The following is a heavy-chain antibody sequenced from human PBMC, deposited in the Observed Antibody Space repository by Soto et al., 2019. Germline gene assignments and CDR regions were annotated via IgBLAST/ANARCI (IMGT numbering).Heavy chain of an antibody. CDR1: GGNFTSYA. V-gene: IGHV1-69*01. D-gene: IGHD3-10*01. CDR2: IVPLFGTT. Sequence: QVQLVQSGAEVKKPGSSVKVSCKASGGNFTSYAISWVRQAPGQGLEFMGGIVPLFGTTNYAHKFRGRVTVTADDSTGTVYMAMSSRRSEETAGYYCAKASGRSWYNWFDPWGQGTLVTVST. J-gene: IGHJ5*02. CDR3: AKASGRSWYNWFDP.